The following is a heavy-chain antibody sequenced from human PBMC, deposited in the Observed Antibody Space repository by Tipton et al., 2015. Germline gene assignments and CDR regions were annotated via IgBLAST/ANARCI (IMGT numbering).Heavy chain of an antibody. CDR2: ISYTETS. CDR1: GASVSSGPYY. D-gene: IGHD3-10*01. CDR3: ARGHYVSRMDV. V-gene: IGHV4-61*01. Sequence: TLSLTCTVSGASVSSGPYYWSWIRQPPGKGLQWIGYISYTETSHYNPSLKSRVTISVDTSKNQFSLKLSSVTAADTAVYYCARGHYVSRMDVWGQGTTVTVSS. J-gene: IGHJ6*02.